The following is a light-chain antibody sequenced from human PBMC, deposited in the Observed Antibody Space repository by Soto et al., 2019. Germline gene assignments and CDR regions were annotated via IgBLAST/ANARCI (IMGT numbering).Light chain of an antibody. J-gene: IGLJ1*01. Sequence: QSALTQSPSASGSPGQSVAISCTGTSSDVGGYNYVSWYQQHPGKAPKLMIYEVSKRPSGVPDRFSGSKSGNTASLTVSRLQAEDEADYYCSSYVGSNNFYVFGTGTKVTVL. CDR3: SSYVGSNNFYV. CDR2: EVS. CDR1: SSDVGGYNY. V-gene: IGLV2-8*01.